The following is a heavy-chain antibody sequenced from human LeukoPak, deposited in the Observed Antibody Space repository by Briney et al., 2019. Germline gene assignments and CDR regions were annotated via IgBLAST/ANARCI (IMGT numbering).Heavy chain of an antibody. Sequence: GASVKVSCKASGYTFTGYYMHWVRQAPGQGLEWKGRINPNSGGTNYAQKFQGRVTMTRDTSISTAYMELSRLRSDDTAVYYCARDPFPTVTVYYYYYMDVWGKGTTVTVSS. CDR1: GYTFTGYY. J-gene: IGHJ6*03. CDR2: INPNSGGT. CDR3: ARDPFPTVTVYYYYYMDV. D-gene: IGHD4-17*01. V-gene: IGHV1-2*06.